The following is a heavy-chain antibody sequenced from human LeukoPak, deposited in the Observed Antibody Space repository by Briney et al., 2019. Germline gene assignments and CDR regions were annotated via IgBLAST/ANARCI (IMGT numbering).Heavy chain of an antibody. V-gene: IGHV4-34*01. Sequence: PSETLSXTXXXSXXSFXXYYWSWIRQPPGKGLEWIGEINHSGSTNYNPSLKSRVTISVDTSKNQFSLKLSSVTAADTAVFYCARGRHTDVLGTTLGPFWYWGQGTLVTVSS. D-gene: IGHD1-26*01. CDR1: XXSFXXYY. CDR3: ARGRHTDVLGTTLGPFWY. CDR2: INHSGST. J-gene: IGHJ4*02.